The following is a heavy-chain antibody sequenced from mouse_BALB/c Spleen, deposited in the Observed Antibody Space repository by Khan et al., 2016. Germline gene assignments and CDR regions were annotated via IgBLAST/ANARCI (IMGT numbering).Heavy chain of an antibody. D-gene: IGHD1-1*01. J-gene: IGHJ1*01. CDR3: ARFSYGGSYWYFDV. CDR1: GYTFTNYW. CDR2: IYTGGGYT. V-gene: IGHV1-63*02. Sequence: QVQLQQSGAELVRPGTSVKLSCKASGYTFTNYWLGWVKQRPGHGLEWIGDIYTGGGYTNYNEKFKGKATLNADPSSSTAYMQRSSLTSGDTAVYFCARFSYGGSYWYFDVWGAGTTVTVSS.